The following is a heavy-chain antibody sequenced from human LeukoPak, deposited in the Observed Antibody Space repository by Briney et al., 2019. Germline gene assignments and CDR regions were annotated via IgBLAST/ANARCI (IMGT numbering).Heavy chain of an antibody. J-gene: IGHJ6*02. CDR2: IKSKTDGGTT. CDR1: GFTFSNAW. V-gene: IGHV3-15*07. CDR3: TTVDGQVVLNYYYYGMDV. D-gene: IGHD2-15*01. Sequence: SGGSLRLSCAASGFTFSNAWINWVRQAPGKGLEWVGRIKSKTDGGTTDYAAPVKGRFTISRDDSKNTLYLQMNSLKTEDTAVYYCTTVDGQVVLNYYYYGMDVWGQGTTVTVSS.